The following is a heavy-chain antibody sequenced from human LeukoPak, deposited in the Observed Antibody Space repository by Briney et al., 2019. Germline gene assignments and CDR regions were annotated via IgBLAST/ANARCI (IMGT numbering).Heavy chain of an antibody. CDR3: ARWFDY. J-gene: IGHJ4*02. CDR1: GGSISSSSYY. CDR2: IYYSGST. V-gene: IGHV4-39*01. Sequence: PETLSLTCTVSGGSISSSSYYWGWIRQPPGKGLEWIGSIYYSGSTYYNPSLKSRVTISVDTSKNQFSLKPSSVTAADTAVYYCARWFDYWGQGTLVTVSS.